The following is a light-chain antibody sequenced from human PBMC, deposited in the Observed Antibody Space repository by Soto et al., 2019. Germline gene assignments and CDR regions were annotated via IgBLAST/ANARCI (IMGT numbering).Light chain of an antibody. CDR2: DAS. J-gene: IGKJ4*01. CDR1: QGISSA. CDR3: QQYNSYQGT. Sequence: AIQLTQSPSSLSTSVGDRVTITCRASQGISSALAWYQQKVGKPPKLLISDASNLESGVPSRFSGSGSGTDFTLTISTLQPEDFATYYCQQYNSYQGTFGGGTRGEI. V-gene: IGKV1-13*02.